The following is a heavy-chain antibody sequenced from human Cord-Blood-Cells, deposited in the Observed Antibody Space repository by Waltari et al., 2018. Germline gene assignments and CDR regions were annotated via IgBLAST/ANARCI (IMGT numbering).Heavy chain of an antibody. D-gene: IGHD3-10*01. Sequence: QVQLVQSGAEVKKPGASVKVSCKASGYTFTSYDINWVRPATGQGLEWMGWMNPNSGNTGYAQKFQGRVTITRNTSISTAYMELSSLRSEDTAVYYCARVQGGWGVDAFDIWGQGTMVTVSS. CDR2: MNPNSGNT. CDR3: ARVQGGWGVDAFDI. CDR1: GYTFTSYD. V-gene: IGHV1-8*03. J-gene: IGHJ3*02.